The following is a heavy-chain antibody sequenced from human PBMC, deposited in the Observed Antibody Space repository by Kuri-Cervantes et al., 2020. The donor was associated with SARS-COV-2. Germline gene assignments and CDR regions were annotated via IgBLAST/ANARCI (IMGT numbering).Heavy chain of an antibody. V-gene: IGHV3-23*01. J-gene: IGHJ4*02. CDR2: ISGSGDST. CDR3: AREPTYYDFWSGYYHYFDY. CDR1: GFTFSSYV. D-gene: IGHD3-3*01. Sequence: GESLKISCAASGFTFSSYVMSWVRQAPGKGLEWVSAISGSGDSTYYADSVKGRFTISRDNSKNTLYLQMNSLRAEDTAVYYCAREPTYYDFWSGYYHYFDYWGQGTLVTVSS.